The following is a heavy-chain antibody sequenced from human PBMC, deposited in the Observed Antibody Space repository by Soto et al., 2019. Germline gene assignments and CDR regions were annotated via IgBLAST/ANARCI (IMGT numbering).Heavy chain of an antibody. CDR3: GRHDFCSTTVCHNWFDP. J-gene: IGHJ5*02. Sequence: GESLKSSWKGSGYSFINYWIGRVRQMHGKGVEWMGSIYPGYSDTRYSPSSQGQVTISVDKSIYSAYLQWSSLKASDTAMYYYGRHDFCSTTVCHNWFDPWGQGTLVTVSS. V-gene: IGHV5-51*01. CDR1: GYSFINYW. CDR2: IYPGYSDT. D-gene: IGHD2-2*01.